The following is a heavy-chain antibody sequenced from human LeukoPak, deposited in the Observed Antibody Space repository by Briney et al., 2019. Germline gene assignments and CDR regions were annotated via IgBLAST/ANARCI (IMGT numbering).Heavy chain of an antibody. D-gene: IGHD2-2*01. CDR3: VRKGYCTSSRCHYGMDV. CDR2: IYPGDSDI. Sequence: GESLKISCKGFGYSFTSYWIAWVRQMPGKGLEWMGIIYPGDSDIRYGPSFQGQVTISADKSENTAYLQWSSLKASDTAIYYCVRKGYCTSSRCHYGMDVWGQGTTVTVSS. J-gene: IGHJ6*02. V-gene: IGHV5-51*01. CDR1: GYSFTSYW.